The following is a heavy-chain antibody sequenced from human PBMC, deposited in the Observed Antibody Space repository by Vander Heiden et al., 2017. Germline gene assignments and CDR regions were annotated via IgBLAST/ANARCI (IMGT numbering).Heavy chain of an antibody. D-gene: IGHD3-10*01. CDR3: ARPKTRGSFDALDI. V-gene: IGHV4-59*01. CDR2: IYYNAKT. J-gene: IGHJ3*02. Sequence: QVQLQESGPGLVKPSATLSLTCTVSGASISNYYWSWIRQSPGKGLEWIGYIYYNAKTKYNPSLASRVAISADTSKNQFSLMLTSVTAADTAVYYCARPKTRGSFDALDIWGQGTQVTVSS. CDR1: GASISNYY.